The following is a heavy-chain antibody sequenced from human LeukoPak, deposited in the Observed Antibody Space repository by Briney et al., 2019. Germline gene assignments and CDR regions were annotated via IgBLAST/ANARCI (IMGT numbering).Heavy chain of an antibody. CDR3: ARDRLDL. CDR1: GFTFSSYA. Sequence: GGSLRLSCAASGFTFSSYAMSWVRQAPGKGLEWVTNIKQDGSEKYYVDSVKGRFTISRDNAKNSLYLQMNSLRAEDTTVYYCARDRLDLWGRGTLVTVSS. CDR2: IKQDGSEK. J-gene: IGHJ2*01. V-gene: IGHV3-7*01.